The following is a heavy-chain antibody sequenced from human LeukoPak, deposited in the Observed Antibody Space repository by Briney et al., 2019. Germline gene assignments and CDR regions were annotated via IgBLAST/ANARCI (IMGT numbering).Heavy chain of an antibody. CDR3: ARGEGGIAAAPEDY. J-gene: IGHJ4*02. D-gene: IGHD6-13*01. CDR2: IYSDGST. Sequence: PGGSLRLSCAASGFTFSSYAMSWVRQAPGTGLEWVSVIYSDGSTYYADSVKGRFTISRDNSKNTLYLQMNSLRSEDTAVYYCARGEGGIAAAPEDYWGQGTLVTVSS. CDR1: GFTFSSYA. V-gene: IGHV3-53*01.